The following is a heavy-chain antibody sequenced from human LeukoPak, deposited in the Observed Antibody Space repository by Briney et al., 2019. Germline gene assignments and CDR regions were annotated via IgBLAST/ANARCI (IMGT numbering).Heavy chain of an antibody. CDR2: ISGSGGST. J-gene: IGHJ4*02. CDR1: GFTFSSYA. Sequence: GGSLRLSCAASGFTFSSYAMSWVRQAPGKGLEWVSAISGSGGSTYYADSVKGRFTISRDNSKNTLYLQMNSLRAEDTAVYYCAKVENNWNSPWVSDYWGQGTLVTVSS. CDR3: AKVENNWNSPWVSDY. D-gene: IGHD1-1*01. V-gene: IGHV3-23*01.